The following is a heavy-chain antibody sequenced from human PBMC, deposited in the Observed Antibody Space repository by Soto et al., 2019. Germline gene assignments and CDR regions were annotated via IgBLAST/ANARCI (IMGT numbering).Heavy chain of an antibody. CDR3: ARVTVTSYYYYYMDV. D-gene: IGHD4-17*01. J-gene: IGHJ6*03. CDR1: GGSISSGGYY. V-gene: IGHV4-31*03. Sequence: QVQLQESGPGLVKPSQTLSLTCTVSGGSISSGGYYWSWIRKHPGKGLEWIGYIYYSGSTYYNPSLKSRVTISVDTSKNQFSLKLSSVTAADTAVYYCARVTVTSYYYYYMDVWGKGTTVTVSS. CDR2: IYYSGST.